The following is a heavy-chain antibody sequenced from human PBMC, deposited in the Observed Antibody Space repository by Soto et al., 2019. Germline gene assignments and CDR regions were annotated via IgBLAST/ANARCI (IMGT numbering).Heavy chain of an antibody. CDR3: ARSGLGDIVVVVAAHNWFDP. D-gene: IGHD2-15*01. V-gene: IGHV4-31*03. J-gene: IGHJ5*02. CDR2: IYYSGST. CDR1: GCSISSGGYY. Sequence: SETLSLTCTFSGCSISSGGYYWSWIRQHPGKGLEWIGYIYYSGSTYYNPSLKSRVTISVDTSKNQFSLKLSSVTAADTAAYYCARSGLGDIVVVVAAHNWFDPWGQGTLVTVSS.